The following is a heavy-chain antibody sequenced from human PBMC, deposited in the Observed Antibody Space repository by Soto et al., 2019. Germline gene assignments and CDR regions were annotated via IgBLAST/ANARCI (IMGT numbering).Heavy chain of an antibody. CDR3: ARSYGDSYYYYYGMDV. D-gene: IGHD4-17*01. V-gene: IGHV5-51*01. CDR1: GYSFSSYL. J-gene: IGHJ6*02. CDR2: INPGDSDT. Sequence: LGESLKISCEGSGYSFSSYLIAWVRQMPGKGLEWMGIINPGDSDTRYSPSFQGQVTISADKSISTAYLQWSSLKASDTAMYYCARSYGDSYYYYYGMDVWGQGTTVTVSS.